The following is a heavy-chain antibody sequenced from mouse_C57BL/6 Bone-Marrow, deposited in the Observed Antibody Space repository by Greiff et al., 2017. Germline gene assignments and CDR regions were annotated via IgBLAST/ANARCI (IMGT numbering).Heavy chain of an antibody. V-gene: IGHV5-6*01. CDR3: ARHNGSSLHWYFDV. CDR1: GFTFSSYG. D-gene: IGHD1-1*01. Sequence: EVMLVESGGDLVKPGGSLKLSCAASGFTFSSYGMSWVRQTPDKRLEWVATISSGGSYTYYPDSVTGRFTISRDNAKNTLYLQMSSLKSEDTAMYYGARHNGSSLHWYFDVGGTGTTVSV. CDR2: ISSGGSYT. J-gene: IGHJ1*03.